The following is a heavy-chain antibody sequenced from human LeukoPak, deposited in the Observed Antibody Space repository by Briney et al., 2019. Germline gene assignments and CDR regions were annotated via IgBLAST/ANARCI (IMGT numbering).Heavy chain of an antibody. CDR1: GFTFSSYA. CDR3: ARDTNWNFDY. Sequence: GRSLRLSCAASGFTFSSYAMHWVRQAPGKGLEWVAIISYDGSNKYYADSVKGRFTISRDNSKNTLYPQMNSLRAEDTAVYYCARDTNWNFDYWGQGTLVTVSS. V-gene: IGHV3-30-3*01. J-gene: IGHJ4*02. D-gene: IGHD1-1*01. CDR2: ISYDGSNK.